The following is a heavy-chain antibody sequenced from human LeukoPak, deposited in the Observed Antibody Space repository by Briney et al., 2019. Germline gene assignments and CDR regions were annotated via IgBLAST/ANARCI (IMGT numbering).Heavy chain of an antibody. CDR1: GGSFRGYY. V-gene: IGHV4-34*01. CDR3: ARGLKEDLDY. Sequence: SGTLSLTCAVYGGSFRGYYWSWIRQPPGKGLEWIGEINHSGSTNYNPSLKSRVTISVDTSKNQFSPKLSSVTAADTAVYYCARGLKEDLDYWGQGTLVTVSS. CDR2: INHSGST. J-gene: IGHJ4*02.